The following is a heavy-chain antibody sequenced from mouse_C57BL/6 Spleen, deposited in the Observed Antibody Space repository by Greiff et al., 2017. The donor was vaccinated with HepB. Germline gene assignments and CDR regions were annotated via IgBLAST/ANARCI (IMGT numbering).Heavy chain of an antibody. CDR1: GFNIKDDY. CDR3: TTWPTVVARYFDV. Sequence: EVQLQQSGAELVRPGASVKLSCTASGFNIKDDYMHWVKQRPEQGLEWIGWIDPENGDTEYASKFQGKATITADTSSNTAYLQLSSLTSEDTAVYYCTTWPTVVARYFDVWGTGTTVTVSS. J-gene: IGHJ1*03. V-gene: IGHV14-4*01. D-gene: IGHD1-1*01. CDR2: IDPENGDT.